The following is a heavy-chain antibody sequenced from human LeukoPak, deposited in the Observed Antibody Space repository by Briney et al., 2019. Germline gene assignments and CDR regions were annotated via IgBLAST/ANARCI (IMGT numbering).Heavy chain of an antibody. CDR3: AKVNLGYYDFWSGYYPFDY. D-gene: IGHD3-3*01. CDR1: GFTFDDYA. J-gene: IGHJ4*02. Sequence: GGSLRLSCAASGFTFDDYAMHWVRQAPGKGLEWVSGISWNSGSIGYADSVKGRFTISRDNSKNTLYLQMNSLRAEDTAVYYCAKVNLGYYDFWSGYYPFDYWGQGTLVTVSS. V-gene: IGHV3-9*01. CDR2: ISWNSGSI.